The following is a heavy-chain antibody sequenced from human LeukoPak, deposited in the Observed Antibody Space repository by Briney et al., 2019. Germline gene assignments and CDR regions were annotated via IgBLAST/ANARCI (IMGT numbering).Heavy chain of an antibody. CDR3: ARVNYGSGSYDLGSLEESYYFDY. Sequence: GGSLRLSCAASGFTFSRYSMNWVRQAPGKGLEWVSSISTSSTYIYYADSVKGRFTISRDNAKNSLYLQMNSLRAEDTAVYYCARVNYGSGSYDLGSLEESYYFDYWGQGTLVTVSS. V-gene: IGHV3-21*01. J-gene: IGHJ4*02. CDR2: ISTSSTYI. CDR1: GFTFSRYS. D-gene: IGHD3-10*01.